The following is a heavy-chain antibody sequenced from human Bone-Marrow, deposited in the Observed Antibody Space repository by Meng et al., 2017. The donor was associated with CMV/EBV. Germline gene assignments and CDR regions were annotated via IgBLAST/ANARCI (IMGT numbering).Heavy chain of an antibody. CDR2: INPNSGGT. J-gene: IGHJ4*02. Sequence: QGQLGQSGAEVKKTGASVKVSCKASGYTFTGYYMHWVRQAPGQGLEWMGWINPNSGGTNYAQKFQGRVTMTRDTSISTAYMELSRLRSDDTAVYYCSYGSGSYYPFDYWGQGTLVTVSS. V-gene: IGHV1-2*02. CDR1: GYTFTGYY. CDR3: SYGSGSYYPFDY. D-gene: IGHD3-10*01.